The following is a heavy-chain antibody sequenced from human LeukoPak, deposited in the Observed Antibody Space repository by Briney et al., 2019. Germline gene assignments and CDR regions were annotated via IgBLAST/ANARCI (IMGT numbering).Heavy chain of an antibody. D-gene: IGHD2/OR15-2a*01. CDR2: ISSSGDST. J-gene: IGHJ4*02. CDR3: AKDDGNNAKLLLDY. CDR1: GFTFSSYW. V-gene: IGHV3-23*01. Sequence: GGSLRLSCAASGFTFSSYWMHWVRQGPGKGLVWVSVISSSGDSTYYADSVKGRFTISRDNSKNTLYLQMNGLRAEDTAIYYCAKDDGNNAKLLLDYWGQGTLVTVSS.